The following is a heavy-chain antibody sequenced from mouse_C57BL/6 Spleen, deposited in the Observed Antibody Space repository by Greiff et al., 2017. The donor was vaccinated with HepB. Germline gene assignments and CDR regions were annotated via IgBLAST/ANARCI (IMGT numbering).Heavy chain of an antibody. V-gene: IGHV1-69*01. J-gene: IGHJ2*01. CDR1: GYTFTSYW. CDR3: ARRRTGNYFDY. CDR2: IDPSDSYT. Sequence: QVQLQQPGAELVMPGASVKLSCKASGYTFTSYWMHWVKQRPGQGLEWIGEIDPSDSYTNYNQKFKGKSTLTVDKSSSTAYMQLSSLTSEDSAVYYCARRRTGNYFDYWGQGTTLTVSS.